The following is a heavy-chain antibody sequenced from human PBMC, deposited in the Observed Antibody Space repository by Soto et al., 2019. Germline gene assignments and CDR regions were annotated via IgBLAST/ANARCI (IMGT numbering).Heavy chain of an antibody. Sequence: QVQLVQSGAEVKKPGASVKVSCKASGYTFTGYYMHWVRQAPGQGLEWMGWINPNSGGTNYAQKFQGWVTMTRDTTISTDSMELSRLRSDDTAGYYGARDRPKRSSGGYAHGRDVWGQGTTVTVSS. V-gene: IGHV1-2*04. D-gene: IGHD6-19*01. J-gene: IGHJ6*02. CDR3: ARDRPKRSSGGYAHGRDV. CDR2: INPNSGGT. CDR1: GYTFTGYY.